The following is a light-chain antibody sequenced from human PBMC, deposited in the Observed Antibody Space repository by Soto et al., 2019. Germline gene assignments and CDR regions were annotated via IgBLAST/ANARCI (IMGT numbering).Light chain of an antibody. CDR2: DAS. CDR3: QQYNSYPWT. Sequence: DIKMTQSPSTLSASVGDRVTITCRASQSISSWLAWYQQKPGKEPKLLIYDASSWESGVPSRFSGSGSGTDFTLTISSLQPDDFAAYYCQQYNSYPWTFGQGTKVEIK. CDR1: QSISSW. J-gene: IGKJ1*01. V-gene: IGKV1-5*01.